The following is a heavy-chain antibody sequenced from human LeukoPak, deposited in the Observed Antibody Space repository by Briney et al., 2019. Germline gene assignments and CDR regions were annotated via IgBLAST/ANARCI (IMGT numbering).Heavy chain of an antibody. CDR3: ARARGDIVVVPAAIWFDP. CDR2: ISYDGTNK. V-gene: IGHV3-30*03. J-gene: IGHJ5*02. Sequence: GGSLRLSCAASGFTFSSYGMHWVRQAPGKGLEWVAIISYDGTNKYYADSVKGRFTISRDNPKNTLYLQMDSLRAEDTAVYYCARARGDIVVVPAAIWFDPWGQGTLVTVSS. CDR1: GFTFSSYG. D-gene: IGHD2-2*01.